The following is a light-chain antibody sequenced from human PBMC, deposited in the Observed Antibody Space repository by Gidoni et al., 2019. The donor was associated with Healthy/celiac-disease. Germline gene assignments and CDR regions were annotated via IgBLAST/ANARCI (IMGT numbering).Light chain of an antibody. Sequence: DIVMTQSPASLAVSLGERATINCKSSQSVLYSSNNKNYLAWYQQKPGQPPKLLIYWASTRESGVPDRFSGSGSGTDFTLTISSLQAEDVAVYYCQQYYSTPLTFGQXTRLEIK. CDR1: QSVLYSSNNKNY. V-gene: IGKV4-1*01. CDR3: QQYYSTPLT. CDR2: WAS. J-gene: IGKJ5*01.